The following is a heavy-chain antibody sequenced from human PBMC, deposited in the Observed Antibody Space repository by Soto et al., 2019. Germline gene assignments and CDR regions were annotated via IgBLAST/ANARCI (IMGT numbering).Heavy chain of an antibody. Sequence: GGSLRLSCAASGFTFSSYAMSWVRQAPGKGLEWVSAISGSGGSTYYADSVKGRFTISRDNSKNTLYLQMNSLRAEDTAVYYCAIPYSYGFVDHYYFAYWGQGSLVTVSS. D-gene: IGHD5-18*01. J-gene: IGHJ4*02. CDR3: AIPYSYGFVDHYYFAY. V-gene: IGHV3-23*01. CDR2: ISGSGGST. CDR1: GFTFSSYA.